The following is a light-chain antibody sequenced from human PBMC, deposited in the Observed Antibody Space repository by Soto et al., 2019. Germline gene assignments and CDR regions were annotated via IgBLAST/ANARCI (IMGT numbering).Light chain of an antibody. CDR3: QQAHAVPLT. CDR1: QPIGNY. Sequence: DVQMTQSPSSLSASVGDRFTIACRASQPIGNYLNWYQQKPGEAPKXXIFAASSLRSGVPSRFSGSGYGTDFTITFNNLHNEDSAPYDGQQAHAVPLTFGQGTRLEIK. CDR2: AAS. V-gene: IGKV1-39*01. J-gene: IGKJ5*01.